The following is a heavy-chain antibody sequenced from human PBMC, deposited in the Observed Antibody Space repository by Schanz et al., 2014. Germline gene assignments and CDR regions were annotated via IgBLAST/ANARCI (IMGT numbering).Heavy chain of an antibody. Sequence: QVQLVQSGAEVKKPGSSVKVSCKLSGGTFSSYTISWMRQAPGQGLEWMGKIIPVLNIATYAQRFQGRVSITADTSTSTAYMELSSLRSEDTAVYYCASSGAGYSSSWDFDYWGQGTLVTVSS. CDR3: ASSGAGYSSSWDFDY. J-gene: IGHJ4*02. CDR1: GGTFSSYT. V-gene: IGHV1-69*02. D-gene: IGHD6-13*01. CDR2: IIPVLNIA.